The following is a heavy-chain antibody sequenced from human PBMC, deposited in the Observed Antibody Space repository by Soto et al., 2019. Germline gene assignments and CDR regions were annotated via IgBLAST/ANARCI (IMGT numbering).Heavy chain of an antibody. J-gene: IGHJ3*02. CDR1: GYTFTSYG. V-gene: IGHV1-18*01. Sequence: QVQLVQSGAEVKKPGASVKVSCKASGYTFTSYGISWVRQAPGQGLEWMGWISAYNGNTNYAQKLQGRVTMTTDTSTSTAYMELRSLRSDDTAVYYCARASFMVWGVIPPGDAFDIWGQGTMVTVSS. CDR3: ARASFMVWGVIPPGDAFDI. D-gene: IGHD3-10*01. CDR2: ISAYNGNT.